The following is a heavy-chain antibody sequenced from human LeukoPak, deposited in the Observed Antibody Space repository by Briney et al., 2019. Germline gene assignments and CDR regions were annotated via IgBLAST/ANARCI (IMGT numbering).Heavy chain of an antibody. D-gene: IGHD4-23*01. J-gene: IGHJ4*02. CDR3: ARVRQFWFSGGNYDY. V-gene: IGHV3-66*01. CDR2: IYSGGST. Sequence: PGGSLRLSCAASGFTFSSYAMSWVRQAPGKGLEWVSVIYSGGSTYYADSVKGRFTISRDNSKNTLYLQMNSLRAEDTAVYYCARVRQFWFSGGNYDYWGQGTLVTVSS. CDR1: GFTFSSYA.